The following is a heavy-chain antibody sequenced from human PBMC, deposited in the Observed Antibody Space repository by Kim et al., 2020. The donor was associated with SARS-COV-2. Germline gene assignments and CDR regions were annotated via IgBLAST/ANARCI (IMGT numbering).Heavy chain of an antibody. CDR3: ARGNEYEGSPPW. CDR1: GFTSSSYE. CDR2: ISGRGSPI. V-gene: IGHV3-48*03. Sequence: GGSLRLSCAASGFTSSSYEMFWVRQPPEKGLEWVSYISGRGSPIHYADSVKGRFTISIDSAENSLYLQMNRLRAEDTAVYYCARGNEYEGSPPWWGQGTLVTVSS. J-gene: IGHJ4*02. D-gene: IGHD1-1*01.